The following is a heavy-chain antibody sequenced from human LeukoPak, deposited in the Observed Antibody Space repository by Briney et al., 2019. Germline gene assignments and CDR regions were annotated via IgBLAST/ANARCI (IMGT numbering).Heavy chain of an antibody. CDR1: GYTFTSYD. V-gene: IGHV1-8*01. D-gene: IGHD5-18*01. CDR2: MNPNSGNT. Sequence: GASVKVSCKASGYTFTSYDINWVRQATGQGLEWMGWMNPNSGNTGYAQKFQGRVTMTRNPSISTAYMELSSLRSEDTVVYYCARGLDEYSYAYYYYYMDVWGKGTTVTISS. CDR3: ARGLDEYSYAYYYYYMDV. J-gene: IGHJ6*03.